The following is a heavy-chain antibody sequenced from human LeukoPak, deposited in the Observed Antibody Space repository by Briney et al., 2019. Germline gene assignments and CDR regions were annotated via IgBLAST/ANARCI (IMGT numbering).Heavy chain of an antibody. J-gene: IGHJ2*01. V-gene: IGHV3-7*01. CDR3: AGGQGWHFHL. CDR2: LNQDGSEE. Sequence: PGGSLRLSCAASGITFTSLWTTWFRQAPGKGLEWVADLNQDGSEEHYVASVKGRFTISRDSTSLYLQMNSLRAEDTAVYYCAGGQGWHFHLWGRGTLITVSS. D-gene: IGHD2-15*01. CDR1: GITFTSLW.